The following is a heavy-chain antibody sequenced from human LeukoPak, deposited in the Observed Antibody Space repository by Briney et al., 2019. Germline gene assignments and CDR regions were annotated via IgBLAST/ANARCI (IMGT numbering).Heavy chain of an antibody. Sequence: SETLSLTCTVSGGSISSSSYYWGWIRQPPGKGLEWIGSIYYSGSTYYNPSLKSRVTICVDTSKNQFSLKLSSVTAADTVVYYWARSLGYCSGGSCYWFWFDPWGQGTLVTVSS. CDR2: IYYSGST. V-gene: IGHV4-39*01. D-gene: IGHD2-15*01. CDR1: GGSISSSSYY. J-gene: IGHJ5*02. CDR3: ARSLGYCSGGSCYWFWFDP.